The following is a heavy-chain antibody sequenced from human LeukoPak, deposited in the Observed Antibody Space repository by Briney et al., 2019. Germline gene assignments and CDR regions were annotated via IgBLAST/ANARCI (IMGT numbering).Heavy chain of an antibody. Sequence: SETLFLTCTVSGGSIRGYHWTSSRQPPAKGQERIRHIYNSDSTNYHPSHNSRVTISVDTSKNQFSLKLSSVTAADAAVYYCARGGNDFVTGYWGIFSCWGQGSLVTVS. CDR1: GGSIRGYH. D-gene: IGHD3-9*01. CDR2: IYNSDST. J-gene: IGHJ4*02. V-gene: IGHV4-59*01. CDR3: ARGGNDFVTGYWGIFSC.